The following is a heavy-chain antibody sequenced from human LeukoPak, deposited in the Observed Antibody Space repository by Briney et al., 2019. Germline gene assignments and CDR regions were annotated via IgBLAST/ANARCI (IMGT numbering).Heavy chain of an antibody. CDR1: GFTVSSNY. CDR2: IYSGGST. Sequence: AGGSLRLSCAASGFTVSSNYMSWVRQAPGKGLEWVSVIYSGGSTYYADSVKGRFTISRDNSKNTLYLQMNSLRAEDTAVYYCARDPGSGDYGGKRPPRGDWYYYGMDVWGQGTTVTVSS. D-gene: IGHD4-23*01. CDR3: ARDPGSGDYGGKRPPRGDWYYYGMDV. J-gene: IGHJ6*02. V-gene: IGHV3-66*01.